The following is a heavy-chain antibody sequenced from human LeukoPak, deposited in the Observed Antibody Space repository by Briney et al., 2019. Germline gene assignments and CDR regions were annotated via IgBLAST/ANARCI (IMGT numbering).Heavy chain of an antibody. CDR2: ISSSSSYI. Sequence: GGSLRLSCAASGFTFSSYSMNWVRQAPGKGLEWVSSISSSSSYIYYVDSVKGRFTISRDNAKNSLYLQMNSLRAEDTAVYYCASSAVAGGFDPWGQGTLVTVSS. J-gene: IGHJ5*02. V-gene: IGHV3-21*01. CDR1: GFTFSSYS. CDR3: ASSAVAGGFDP. D-gene: IGHD6-19*01.